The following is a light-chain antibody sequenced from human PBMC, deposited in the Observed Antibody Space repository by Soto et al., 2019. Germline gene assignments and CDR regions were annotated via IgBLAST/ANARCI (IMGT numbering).Light chain of an antibody. CDR3: LSYDNSLSGWV. J-gene: IGLJ3*02. V-gene: IGLV2-14*01. CDR2: EVN. CDR1: SSDIGAYDY. Sequence: QSALTQPASLSGSPGQSITISCTGTSSDIGAYDYVSWFQQHPGKAPKLMISEVNNRPSGVSNRFSGSKSGTSASLAITGLQAEDEADYYCLSYDNSLSGWVFGGGTKLTVL.